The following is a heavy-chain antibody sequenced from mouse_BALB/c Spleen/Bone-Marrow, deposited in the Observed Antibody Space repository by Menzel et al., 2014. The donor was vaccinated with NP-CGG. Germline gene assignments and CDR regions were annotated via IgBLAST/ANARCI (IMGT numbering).Heavy chain of an antibody. CDR1: GFSLISYG. Sequence: QVQLKESGPGLVAPSQSLSISCTVSGFSLISYGLHWVRQPPGKGLEWLGVICAGGSTNYNSALMSRLSISKDNSKSQVFLKMNSLQTDDTAIYYCAREDFRYDSFDYWGQGTTLTVSS. J-gene: IGHJ2*01. CDR2: ICAGGST. D-gene: IGHD2-14*01. V-gene: IGHV2-9*02. CDR3: AREDFRYDSFDY.